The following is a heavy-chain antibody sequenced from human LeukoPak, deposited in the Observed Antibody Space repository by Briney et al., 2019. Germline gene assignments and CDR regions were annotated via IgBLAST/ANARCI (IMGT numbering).Heavy chain of an antibody. V-gene: IGHV4-59*01. D-gene: IGHD2-15*01. J-gene: IGHJ3*02. CDR3: ARGGPPPKWCAFDI. CDR1: GGSISSYY. CDR2: IYYSGST. Sequence: PSETLSLTCTVSGGSISSYYWSWIRQPPGKGLDWIGYIYYSGSTNYNPSLKSRVTISVDTSKNQFSLKLSSVTAADTAVYYCARGGPPPKWCAFDIWGQGTMVTVSS.